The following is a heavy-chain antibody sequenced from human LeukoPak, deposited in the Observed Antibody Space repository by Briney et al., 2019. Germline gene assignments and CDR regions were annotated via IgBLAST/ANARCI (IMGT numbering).Heavy chain of an antibody. CDR1: GGTFSSYA. Sequence: ASVKVSCKASGGTFSSYAISWVRQAPGQGLEWMGGIIPIFGTANYAQKFQGRVTITADESTSTAYMELSSLRSEDTAVYCCARDFRGYSYVSGMDVWGQGATVTVSS. V-gene: IGHV1-69*13. J-gene: IGHJ6*02. CDR2: IIPIFGTA. D-gene: IGHD5-18*01. CDR3: ARDFRGYSYVSGMDV.